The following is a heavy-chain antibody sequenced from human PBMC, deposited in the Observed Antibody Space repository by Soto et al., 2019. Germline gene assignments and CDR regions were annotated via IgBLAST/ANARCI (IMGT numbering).Heavy chain of an antibody. D-gene: IGHD1-7*01. CDR3: AGDALMSTTYYYYGMDV. J-gene: IGHJ6*02. V-gene: IGHV4-34*01. CDR1: GGSFSGYY. CDR2: INHSGST. Sequence: PSATLSLTCAVYGGSFSGYYWSWIRQPPGKGLEWIGEINHSGSTNYNPSLKSRVTISVDTSKNQFSLKLSSVTAADTAVYYCAGDALMSTTYYYYGMDVWGQGTTVTVSS.